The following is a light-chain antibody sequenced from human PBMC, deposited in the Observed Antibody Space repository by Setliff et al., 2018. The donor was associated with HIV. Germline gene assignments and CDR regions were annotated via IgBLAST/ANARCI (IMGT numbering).Light chain of an antibody. Sequence: QSALTQPPSVSGSPGQSVTISCTGTSSDIGVYNYVSWYQQHPGRAPKLMIYDVNKRHSGVPGRFSGSKSGNAASLTISGLRAEDEADYYCCSYAGTYPYVFGTGTKVTVL. CDR3: CSYAGTYPYV. CDR2: DVN. J-gene: IGLJ1*01. V-gene: IGLV2-11*01. CDR1: SSDIGVYNY.